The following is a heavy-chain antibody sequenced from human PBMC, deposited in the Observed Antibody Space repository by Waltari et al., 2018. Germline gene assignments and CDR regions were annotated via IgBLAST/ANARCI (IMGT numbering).Heavy chain of an antibody. CDR2: INHSGST. D-gene: IGHD3-16*02. V-gene: IGHV4-34*01. Sequence: QVQLQQWGAGLLKPSETLSLTCAVYGGSFSGYYWSWIRQPPGKGLEWIEEINHSGSTNYNPSLKSRITISVDTSKSQFSLKLSSVTAADTAVYYCARDRGLRRLSTFEIWGQGTMVTVSS. CDR1: GGSFSGYY. J-gene: IGHJ3*02. CDR3: ARDRGLRRLSTFEI.